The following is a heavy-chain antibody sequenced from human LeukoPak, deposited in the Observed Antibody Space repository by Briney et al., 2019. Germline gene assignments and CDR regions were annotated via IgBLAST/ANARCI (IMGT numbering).Heavy chain of an antibody. CDR2: IKSEGDGGKT. J-gene: IGHJ4*02. CDR3: TTDRYFDWLPSVY. D-gene: IGHD3-9*01. CDR1: GFTFSSYC. V-gene: IGHV3-15*01. Sequence: PGGSLRLSCVASGFTFSSYCMSWVRQAPGKGLEWVGRIKSEGDGGKTDYSAPVRGRFTVSRDDSKNTVYLQMNSLKTEDTAVYYCTTDRYFDWLPSVYWGQGTLVTVSS.